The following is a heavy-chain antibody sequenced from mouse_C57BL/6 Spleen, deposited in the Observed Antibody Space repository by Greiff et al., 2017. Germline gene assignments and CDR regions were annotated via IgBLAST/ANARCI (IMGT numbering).Heavy chain of an antibody. J-gene: IGHJ4*01. D-gene: IGHD2-1*01. Sequence: QVQLQQPGAELVKPGASVKMSCKASGYTFTSYWTTWVKQRPGQGLEWIGDIYPGSGSTNYNEKFKSKATLTVDTSSSTAYMQLSSLTSEDSAVYYGARRGNCGSFAMDYWGQGTSVTVSS. CDR3: ARRGNCGSFAMDY. CDR1: GYTFTSYW. V-gene: IGHV1-55*01. CDR2: IYPGSGST.